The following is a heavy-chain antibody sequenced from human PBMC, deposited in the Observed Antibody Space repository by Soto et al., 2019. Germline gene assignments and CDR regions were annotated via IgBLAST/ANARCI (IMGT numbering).Heavy chain of an antibody. CDR2: INPSGGST. CDR3: ARNTISAAGADHYGLDV. Sequence: ASVKVSCKASGYTFTSYYMHWVRQAPGQGLEWMGIINPSGGSTSYAQKFQGRVTMTRDTSTSTVYMELSSLRAEDTAVYYCARNTISAAGADHYGLDVWGQGTTVTVSS. J-gene: IGHJ6*02. D-gene: IGHD6-13*01. CDR1: GYTFTSYY. V-gene: IGHV1-46*01.